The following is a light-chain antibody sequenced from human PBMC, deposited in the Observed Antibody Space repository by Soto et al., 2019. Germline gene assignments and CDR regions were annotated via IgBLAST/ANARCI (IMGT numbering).Light chain of an antibody. J-gene: IGKJ1*01. Sequence: EIVLTQSPATLSLSPGERATLSCRASQSVSTYLAWYQQKPGQAPRLLIYDASKRATGIPVRFSGSGSGTDFTLTITSLEPEDFGLYYCKQRSNWPPTWTFGQGTKVDIK. CDR3: KQRSNWPPTWT. CDR1: QSVSTY. V-gene: IGKV3-11*01. CDR2: DAS.